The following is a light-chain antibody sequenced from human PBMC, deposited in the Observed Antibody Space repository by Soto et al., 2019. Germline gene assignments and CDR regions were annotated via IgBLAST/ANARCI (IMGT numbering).Light chain of an antibody. V-gene: IGKV3-15*01. CDR2: GAS. Sequence: EIVMTQSPATLSVSPGERATLSCRASQSVSSNLAWYQQQPGQAPRLLIYGASTRATGLPARFSGSGSGTEFTLTISSLQSEDFAVYYCQQYNNWPPWTFGQGTKAEIK. J-gene: IGKJ1*01. CDR1: QSVSSN. CDR3: QQYNNWPPWT.